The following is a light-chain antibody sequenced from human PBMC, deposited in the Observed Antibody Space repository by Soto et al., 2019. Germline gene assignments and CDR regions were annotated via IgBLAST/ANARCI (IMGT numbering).Light chain of an antibody. CDR1: QSISRW. J-gene: IGKJ1*01. CDR2: DVS. CDR3: QRYETYSQWT. Sequence: DIQMTQSPSTLSASLGDRVTITCRASQSISRWLAWYQQKPGKAPKLLISDVSSLERGVPSRFSGSGSGTEFALTISSLQADDFATYPCQRYETYSQWTFGQGTKVEI. V-gene: IGKV1-5*01.